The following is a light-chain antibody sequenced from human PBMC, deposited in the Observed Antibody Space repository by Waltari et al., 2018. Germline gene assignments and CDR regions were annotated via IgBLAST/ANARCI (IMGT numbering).Light chain of an antibody. CDR2: VNSDGSH. J-gene: IGLJ3*02. Sequence: QLVLTQSPSASASLGASVKLTCTLSSGHSSNIIAWHQQQPETGPRYLMKVNSDGSHSKGDEIPDRFSGSSSGPERYLTISSVQSEDEADYYCQTGGHGTWVFGGGTKLTVL. V-gene: IGLV4-69*01. CDR3: QTGGHGTWV. CDR1: SGHSSNI.